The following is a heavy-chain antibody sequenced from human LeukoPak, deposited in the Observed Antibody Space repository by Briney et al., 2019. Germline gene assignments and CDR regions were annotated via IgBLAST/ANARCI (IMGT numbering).Heavy chain of an antibody. Sequence: GESLKISCKGSGYSFTSYWIGWVRQMPGKGLEWMGNIYPGDSDTRYSPSFQGQVTISADKSISTAYLQWSSLKASDTAMYYCARTDYTYYDSSGYCFDYWGQGTLVTVSS. CDR2: IYPGDSDT. CDR3: ARTDYTYYDSSGYCFDY. CDR1: GYSFTSYW. J-gene: IGHJ4*02. V-gene: IGHV5-51*01. D-gene: IGHD3-22*01.